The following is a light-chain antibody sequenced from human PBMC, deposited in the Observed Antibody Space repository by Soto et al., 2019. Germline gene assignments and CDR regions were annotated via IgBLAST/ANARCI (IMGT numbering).Light chain of an antibody. CDR3: QTWGTGPWV. V-gene: IGLV4-69*01. CDR1: SGHSNYA. CDR2: LNSNGSH. Sequence: QLVRTQSPSASASLGASVKSTCTLSSGHSNYAIAWHQQQPEKGPRCLMKLNSNGSHSKGDGIPDRFSGSSSGAERYLTVSSLQSEDEADYYCQTWGTGPWVFGGGTKLTVL. J-gene: IGLJ3*02.